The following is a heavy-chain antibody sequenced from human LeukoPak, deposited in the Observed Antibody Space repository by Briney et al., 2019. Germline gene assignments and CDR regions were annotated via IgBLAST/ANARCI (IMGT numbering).Heavy chain of an antibody. CDR3: ARDYYGSGSSIDY. CDR1: GFTFSSYG. Sequence: RSGGSLRLSCAASGFTFSSYGMHWVRQAPGKGLEWVAVIWYDGSNKYYADSVKGRFTISRDNSKNTLYLQMNSLRAEDTAVYYCARDYYGSGSSIDYWGQGTLVTVSS. CDR2: IWYDGSNK. V-gene: IGHV3-33*01. J-gene: IGHJ4*02. D-gene: IGHD3-10*01.